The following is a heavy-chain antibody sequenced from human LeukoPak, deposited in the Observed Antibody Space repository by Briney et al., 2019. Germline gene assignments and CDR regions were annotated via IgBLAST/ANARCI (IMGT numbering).Heavy chain of an antibody. V-gene: IGHV3-21*01. CDR2: ISSSSSYI. J-gene: IGHJ4*02. CDR1: GFTFSSYG. D-gene: IGHD4-17*01. Sequence: GGSLRLSCAASGFTFSSYGMHWVRQAPGKGLEWVSSISSSSSYIYYADSVKGRSTISRDNAKNSLYLQMNSLRAEDTAVYYCARDSEGDYAPEGYFDYWGQGTLVTVSS. CDR3: ARDSEGDYAPEGYFDY.